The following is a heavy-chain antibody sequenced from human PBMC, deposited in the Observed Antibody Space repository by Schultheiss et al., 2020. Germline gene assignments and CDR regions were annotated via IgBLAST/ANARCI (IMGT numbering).Heavy chain of an antibody. CDR2: IYTSGST. V-gene: IGHV4-4*07. Sequence: SETLSLTCTVSGGSISSYYWSWIRQPAGKGLEWIGRIYTSGSTYYNPSLKSRVTISVDTSKNQFSLKLSSVTAADTAVYYCASRSYYDSSGDTDDYWGQGTLVTVSS. CDR3: ASRSYYDSSGDTDDY. J-gene: IGHJ4*02. CDR1: GGSISSYY. D-gene: IGHD3-22*01.